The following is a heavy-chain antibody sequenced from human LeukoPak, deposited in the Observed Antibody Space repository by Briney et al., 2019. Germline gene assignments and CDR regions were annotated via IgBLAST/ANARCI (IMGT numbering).Heavy chain of an antibody. J-gene: IGHJ3*02. CDR3: ARPTGDMTTVTKDAFDI. CDR2: IKQDGSEK. D-gene: IGHD4-17*01. CDR1: GFTFTSYW. Sequence: GGSLRLSCAASGFTFTSYWMSWVRQAPGKGLEWVANIKQDGSEKYYVDSVKGRFTISRDNAKNSLYLQMNSLRAEDTAVYYCARPTGDMTTVTKDAFDIWAKGQWSPSLQ. V-gene: IGHV3-7*01.